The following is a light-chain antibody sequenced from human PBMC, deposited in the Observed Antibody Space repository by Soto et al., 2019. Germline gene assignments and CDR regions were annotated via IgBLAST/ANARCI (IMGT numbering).Light chain of an antibody. V-gene: IGKV3-15*01. J-gene: IGKJ1*01. CDR1: QSVSSN. CDR3: QQYNVWPQT. CDR2: SVS. Sequence: DIVLTQSPGTLSLSPGERVTLSCRASQSVSSNLAWYQQRPGQAPRLLIYSVSSRDTDIPARFSGGGSGTEFTLTINSLQTEDFGVYYCQQYNVWPQTFGQGTKVDIK.